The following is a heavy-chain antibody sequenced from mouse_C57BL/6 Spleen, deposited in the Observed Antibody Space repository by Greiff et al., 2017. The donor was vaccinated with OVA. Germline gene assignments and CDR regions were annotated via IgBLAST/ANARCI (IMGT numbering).Heavy chain of an antibody. CDR1: GFTFSSYT. J-gene: IGHJ1*03. CDR2: ISGCGGNT. V-gene: IGHV5-9*01. Sequence: EVQRVESGGGLVKPGGSLKLSCAASGFTFSSYTMSWVRQTPAKRLVWVATISGCGGNTSYPASVKGRFTISRDNAKNTLYLQLSCLRSEDTALYYCARGTTVVAPDWYFGVWGTGTTVTVST. CDR3: ARGTTVVAPDWYFGV. D-gene: IGHD1-1*01.